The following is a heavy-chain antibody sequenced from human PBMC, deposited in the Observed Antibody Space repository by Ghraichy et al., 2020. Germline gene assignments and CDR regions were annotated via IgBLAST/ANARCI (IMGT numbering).Heavy chain of an antibody. CDR3: AKDRVAYYVSSDYYVWGGASAS. Sequence: GGSLRLSCVASGFTFSGYAMSWVRQAPGKGLEWVAAVSASGAGTNYPDSVRGRFGVSRDNSKNTLYLQMSSLRAEDTAVYYCAKDRVAYYVSSDYYVWGGASASWGQGSLVTVSS. CDR2: VSASGAGT. J-gene: IGHJ5*02. CDR1: GFTFSGYA. D-gene: IGHD3-22*01. V-gene: IGHV3-23*01.